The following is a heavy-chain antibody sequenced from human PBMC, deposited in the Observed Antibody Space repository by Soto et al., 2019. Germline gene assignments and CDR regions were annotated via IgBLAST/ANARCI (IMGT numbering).Heavy chain of an antibody. V-gene: IGHV3-33*01. CDR2: IWYDGSNK. Sequence: QVQLVESGGGVVQPGRSLRLSCAASGFTFSSYGMHWVRQAPGKGLEWVAVIWYDGSNKYYADSVKGRVTISRDSSKNTLYLQMNSLRAEDTAVYYCARGASSQHYYYGMDVWGQGTTVTVSS. J-gene: IGHJ6*02. CDR3: ARGASSQHYYYGMDV. CDR1: GFTFSSYG. D-gene: IGHD6-13*01.